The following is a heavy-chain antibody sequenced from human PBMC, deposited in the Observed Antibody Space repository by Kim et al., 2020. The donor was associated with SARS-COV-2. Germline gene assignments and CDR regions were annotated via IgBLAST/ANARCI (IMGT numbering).Heavy chain of an antibody. D-gene: IGHD3-10*01. J-gene: IGHJ6*02. CDR3: ARAPPRPYYGSGSGMDV. V-gene: IGHV3-11*06. Sequence: KGQFTTSRDNAKNLLYLQMNGLRAEDTAVYYCARAPPRPYYGSGSGMDVWGQGTTVTVSS.